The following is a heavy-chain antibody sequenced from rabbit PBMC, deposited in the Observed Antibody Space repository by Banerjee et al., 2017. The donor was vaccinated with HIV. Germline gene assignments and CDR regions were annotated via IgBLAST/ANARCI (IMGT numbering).Heavy chain of an antibody. CDR3: ARDRDSSTKYYFDL. V-gene: IGHV1S40*01. D-gene: IGHD1-1*01. CDR2: IYNGDGST. CDR1: GFSFSSSYY. Sequence: QSLEESGGGLVQPEGSLTLTCTASGFSFSSSYYMCWVRQAPGKGPEWIACIYNGDGSTYYASWAKGRFTISKTSSTMVTLQMTSLTAADTATYFCARDRDSSTKYYFDLWGQGTLVTVS. J-gene: IGHJ4*01.